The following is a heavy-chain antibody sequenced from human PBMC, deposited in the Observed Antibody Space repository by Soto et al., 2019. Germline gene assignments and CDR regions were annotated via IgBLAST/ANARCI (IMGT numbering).Heavy chain of an antibody. V-gene: IGHV4-39*01. CDR1: GGSISSSSYY. CDR3: ARITVTTASFDY. J-gene: IGHJ4*02. D-gene: IGHD4-17*01. Sequence: QLQLQESGPGLVKPSETLSLTCTVSGGSISSSSYYWGWIRQPPGKGLEWIGSIYYSGSTYYNPSLKSRVTISVDTSKNQFSLKLSSVPGADTAVYYCARITVTTASFDYWGQGTLVTVSS. CDR2: IYYSGST.